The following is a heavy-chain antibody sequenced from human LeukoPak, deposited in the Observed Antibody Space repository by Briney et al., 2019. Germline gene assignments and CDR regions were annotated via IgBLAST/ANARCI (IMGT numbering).Heavy chain of an antibody. V-gene: IGHV3-7*01. D-gene: IGHD3-22*01. CDR2: IKQDGSEK. CDR1: AHTFSSFW. CDR3: ARQNYYSDASGCSMGHFAF. J-gene: IGHJ4*02. Sequence: GGSLRLSCAPTAHTFSSFWMNRVRQAPGKGLKGLSSIKQDGSEKKYVESVKGRFTISRANAKNSLYLQMNSLRAEDTAEYYCARQNYYSDASGCSMGHFAFWGQGTLVTDSS.